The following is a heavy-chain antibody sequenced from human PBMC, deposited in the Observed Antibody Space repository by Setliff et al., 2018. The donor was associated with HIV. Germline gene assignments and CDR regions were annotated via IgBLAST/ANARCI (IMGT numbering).Heavy chain of an antibody. CDR1: GFNFSSHT. CDR3: ARARSRQLVSTAPPYHFDY. Sequence: PGGSLRLSCAASGFNFSSHTMNWIRQAPGKGLEWVSSISSTDTYIYYADSVRGRFTISRDNSKNTLYLQMNSLRVDDTALYYCARARSRQLVSTAPPYHFDYWGRGTLVTVSS. D-gene: IGHD6-13*01. V-gene: IGHV3-21*04. CDR2: ISSTDTYI. J-gene: IGHJ4*01.